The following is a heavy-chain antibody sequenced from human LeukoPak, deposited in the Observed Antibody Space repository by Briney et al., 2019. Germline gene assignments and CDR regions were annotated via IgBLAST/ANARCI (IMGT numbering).Heavy chain of an antibody. CDR1: GGSISSSSYY. J-gene: IGHJ4*02. CDR3: ARSCSSTSCPVDF. CDR2: IYYSGST. V-gene: IGHV4-39*01. D-gene: IGHD2-2*01. Sequence: SETLSLTCTVSGGSISSSSYYWGWIRQPPGKGLEWIGSIYYSGSTYYNPSLKSRVTISVDTSKNQFSLKLMSVTAADTAVYYCARSCSSTSCPVDFWGQGTLVTVSS.